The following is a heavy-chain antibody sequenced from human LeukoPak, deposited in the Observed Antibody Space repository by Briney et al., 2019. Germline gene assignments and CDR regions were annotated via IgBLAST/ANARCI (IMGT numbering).Heavy chain of an antibody. J-gene: IGHJ4*02. Sequence: SETLSLTCTVSGGSISSYYWSWIRQPPGKGLEWIGYIYYSGSTNYNPSLKSRVTISVDTSKNQFSLKLSSVTAADTAVYYCARLSYSSWYTAGDFDYWGQGTLVTVSS. CDR1: GGSISSYY. D-gene: IGHD6-13*01. CDR2: IYYSGST. V-gene: IGHV4-59*08. CDR3: ARLSYSSWYTAGDFDY.